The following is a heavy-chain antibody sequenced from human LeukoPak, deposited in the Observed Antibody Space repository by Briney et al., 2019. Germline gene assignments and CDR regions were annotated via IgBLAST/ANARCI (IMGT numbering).Heavy chain of an antibody. J-gene: IGHJ4*02. V-gene: IGHV4-30-2*01. CDR2: SYHSGST. D-gene: IGHD5-18*01. CDR1: GCSISSGGYS. Sequence: PSQTLSLTCAVSGCSISSGGYSWSWLRQPPGKGLEWIVNSYHSGSTYYNPSIKSRFTISLDKSKNQFSLNLSSVTAADTAVYYCARVPDTAMASFDYWGQGTLVTVSS. CDR3: ARVPDTAMASFDY.